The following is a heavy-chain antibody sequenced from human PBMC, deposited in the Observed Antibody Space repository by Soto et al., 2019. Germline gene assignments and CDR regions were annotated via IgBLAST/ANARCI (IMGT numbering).Heavy chain of an antibody. CDR3: ARAGVYLLRYFDWSGGHCFAP. V-gene: IGHV4-34*01. CDR1: GGSFSGYY. Sequence: PSETLSLTCAVYGGSFSGYYWSWIRQPPGKGLEWIGEINHSGSTNYNPSLKSRVTISVDTSKNQFSLKLSSVTAADTAVYYCARAGVYLLRYFDWSGGHCFAPGGQEPRVTVSS. CDR2: INHSGST. J-gene: IGHJ5*02. D-gene: IGHD3-9*01.